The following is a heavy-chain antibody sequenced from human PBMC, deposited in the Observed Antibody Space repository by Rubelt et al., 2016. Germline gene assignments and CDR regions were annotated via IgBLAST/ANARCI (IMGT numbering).Heavy chain of an antibody. CDR3: ARVGGLYAIPDYPIEY. CDR1: GGSFSGYY. V-gene: IGHV4-34*11. Sequence: QVQLQQWGAGLLKPSETLSLTCAVYGGSFSGYYWSWIRQPPGKGLEWIGYIYYTGSTNYIPSLESRVTISVDTSKKQFSLKLNSVTAADTAVYHCARVGGLYAIPDYPIEYWGQGTLVTVSS. J-gene: IGHJ4*02. D-gene: IGHD2-8*01. CDR2: IYYTGST.